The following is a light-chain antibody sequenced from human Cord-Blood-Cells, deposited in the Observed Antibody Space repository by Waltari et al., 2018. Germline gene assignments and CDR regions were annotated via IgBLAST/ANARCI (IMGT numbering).Light chain of an antibody. Sequence: QSVLTQPPSVSGAPGPRVTIPCTGSSSNIGAGYDVPLYQQLPGTAPKLLIYGNSNRPSGVPDRFSGSKSGTSASLAITGLQAEDEADYYCQSYDSSLSGSRVFGGGTKLTVL. CDR2: GNS. CDR3: QSYDSSLSGSRV. V-gene: IGLV1-40*01. CDR1: SSNIGAGYD. J-gene: IGLJ3*02.